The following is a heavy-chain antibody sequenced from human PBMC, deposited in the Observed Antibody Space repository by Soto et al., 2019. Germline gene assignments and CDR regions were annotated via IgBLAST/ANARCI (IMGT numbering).Heavy chain of an antibody. Sequence: QVQVQQSGPGLVKPSQILSLTCAISGDSVSNSSAAWNWIRQSPSRGLEWLGRTYYRSKWYNDYAESVKSRITFNPATSKNQLSLQLNSVTPEDTAVYYCARGKRGYYDSRFGDWGPGTLVTVSS. CDR3: ARGKRGYYDSRFGD. CDR1: GDSVSNSSAA. D-gene: IGHD3-22*01. V-gene: IGHV6-1*01. CDR2: TYYRSKWYN. J-gene: IGHJ4*02.